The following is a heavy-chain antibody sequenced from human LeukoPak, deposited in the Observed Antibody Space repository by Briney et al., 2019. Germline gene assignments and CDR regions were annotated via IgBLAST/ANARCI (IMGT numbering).Heavy chain of an antibody. J-gene: IGHJ4*02. V-gene: IGHV4-39*01. D-gene: IGHD2-21*02. CDR3: ARWVVSSGGGGDCYFDY. CDR1: GGSISSSSYY. CDR2: IYYSGST. Sequence: SSETLSLTCTVSGGSISSSSYYWGWIRQPPGKGLEWIGSIYYSGSTYYNPSLKSRVTISVDTSKNQFSLKLSSVTAADTAVYYCARWVVSSGGGGDCYFDYWGQGTLVTVSS.